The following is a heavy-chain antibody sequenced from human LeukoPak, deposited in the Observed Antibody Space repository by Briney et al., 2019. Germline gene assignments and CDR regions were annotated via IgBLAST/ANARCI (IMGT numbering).Heavy chain of an antibody. D-gene: IGHD6-13*01. Sequence: GGSLRISCAASGFTFGSYAMNWVRQGPEKGLEWVSAISGSGGNTYYVDSVKGRFTIFRDNSKNTLYLQMYFLRAEDTAVYYCAKGPAAQPDYWGQGTLVTVSS. CDR2: ISGSGGNT. CDR1: GFTFGSYA. J-gene: IGHJ4*02. CDR3: AKGPAAQPDY. V-gene: IGHV3-23*01.